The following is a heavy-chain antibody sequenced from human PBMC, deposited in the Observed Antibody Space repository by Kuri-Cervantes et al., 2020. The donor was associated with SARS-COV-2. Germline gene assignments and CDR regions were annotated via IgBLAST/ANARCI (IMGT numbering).Heavy chain of an antibody. J-gene: IGHJ4*02. V-gene: IGHV4-59*01. Sequence: SETLSLTCTVSGGSISSYYWSWIRQPPGKGLEWIGYIYYSGSTNYNPSLKSRVTISVDTSKNQFSLKLSSVTAADTAVYYCARVPLHYDFWSGGFDYWGQGTLVTVSS. CDR1: GGSISSYY. D-gene: IGHD3-3*01. CDR3: ARVPLHYDFWSGGFDY. CDR2: IYYSGST.